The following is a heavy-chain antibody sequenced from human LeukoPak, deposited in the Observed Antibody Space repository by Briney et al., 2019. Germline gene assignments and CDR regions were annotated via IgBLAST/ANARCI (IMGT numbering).Heavy chain of an antibody. D-gene: IGHD2-15*01. J-gene: IGHJ5*02. CDR3: ARETVVVAATAPDNWFDP. CDR2: IIPIFGTA. CDR1: GGTFSSYA. Sequence: SVKVSFKASGGTFSSYAISWVRQAPGQGLEWMGGIIPIFGTANYAQKFQGRVTITADESTSTAYMELSSLRSEDTAVYYCARETVVVAATAPDNWFDPWGQGTLVTVST. V-gene: IGHV1-69*01.